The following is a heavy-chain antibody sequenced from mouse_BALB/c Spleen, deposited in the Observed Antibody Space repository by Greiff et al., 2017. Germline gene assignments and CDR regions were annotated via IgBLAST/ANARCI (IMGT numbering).Heavy chain of an antibody. CDR1: GYTFTSYV. J-gene: IGHJ3*01. V-gene: IGHV1-14*01. D-gene: IGHD2-4*01. CDR2: INPYNDGT. Sequence: VQLQQSGPELVKPGASVKMSCKASGYTFTSYVMHWVKQKPGQGLEWIGYINPYNDGTKYNEKFKGKATLTSDKSSSTAYMELSSLTSEDSAVYYCARGESTMITPAWFAYWGQGTLVTVSA. CDR3: ARGESTMITPAWFAY.